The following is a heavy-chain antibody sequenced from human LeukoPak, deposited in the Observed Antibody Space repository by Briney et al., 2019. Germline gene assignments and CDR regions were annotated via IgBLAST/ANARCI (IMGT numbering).Heavy chain of an antibody. V-gene: IGHV3-64D*09. CDR3: VKDKWIDH. CDR1: GFTFSSYT. J-gene: IGHJ4*02. Sequence: PGGSLRLSCSVSGFTFSSYTMHWVRQAPGKGLEYVSSISINGGRTYYADSVMGRFTVSRDNSKNTLYLQMSSLRVEDTAVYYCVKDKWIDHWGQGALVTVSS. CDR2: ISINGGRT. D-gene: IGHD2-8*01.